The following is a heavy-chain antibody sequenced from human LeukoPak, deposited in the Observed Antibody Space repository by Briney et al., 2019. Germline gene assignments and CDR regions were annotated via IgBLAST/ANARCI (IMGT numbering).Heavy chain of an antibody. V-gene: IGHV3-23*01. CDR2: ISGSGGST. D-gene: IGHD1-26*01. J-gene: IGHJ1*01. Sequence: GGTLRLSCAASGFTFSSYGMSWVRQAPGKGLEWVSAISGSGGSTYYADSVKGRFTISRDNSKNTLYLQMNSLRAEDTAVYYCAKDGLGANPEYFQHWGQGTLVTVSS. CDR1: GFTFSSYG. CDR3: AKDGLGANPEYFQH.